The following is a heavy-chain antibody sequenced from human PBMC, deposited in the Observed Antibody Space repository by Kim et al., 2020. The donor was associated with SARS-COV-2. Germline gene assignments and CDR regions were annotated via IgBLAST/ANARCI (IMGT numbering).Heavy chain of an antibody. D-gene: IGHD3-22*01. J-gene: IGHJ6*02. CDR1: GGSFSGYY. Sequence: SETLSLTCAVYGGSFSGYYWSWIRQPPGKGLEWIGEINHSGSTNYNPSLKSRVTISVDTSKNQFSLKLSSVTAADTAVYYCARVPTYYYDSSGYRGYYYYGMDVWGQGTTVTVSS. CDR2: INHSGST. V-gene: IGHV4-34*01. CDR3: ARVPTYYYDSSGYRGYYYYGMDV.